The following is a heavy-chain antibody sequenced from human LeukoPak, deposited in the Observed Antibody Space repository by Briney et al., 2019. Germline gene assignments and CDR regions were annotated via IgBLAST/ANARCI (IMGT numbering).Heavy chain of an antibody. D-gene: IGHD2-2*01. CDR3: ARDGGHCSSTSCLDYYYYGMDV. Sequence: SVKVSRKASGGTFSSYAISWVRQAPGQGLEWMGRIIPILGIANYAQKFQGRVTITADKSMSTAYMELSSLRSEDTAVYYCARDGGHCSSTSCLDYYYYGMDVWGQGTTVTVSS. J-gene: IGHJ6*02. CDR2: IIPILGIA. V-gene: IGHV1-69*04. CDR1: GGTFSSYA.